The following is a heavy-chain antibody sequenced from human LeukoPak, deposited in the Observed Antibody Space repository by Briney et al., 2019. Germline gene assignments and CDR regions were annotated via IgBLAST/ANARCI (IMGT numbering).Heavy chain of an antibody. Sequence: GGSLRLSCAASGFTFSSYAMSWVRQAPGERLEWVSAISGSGGSTYYADSVKGRFTISRDNSKNTLYLQMNSLRAEDTAVYYCAKDSYYDSSGYFDYWGQGTLVTVSS. V-gene: IGHV3-23*01. CDR1: GFTFSSYA. CDR2: ISGSGGST. CDR3: AKDSYYDSSGYFDY. D-gene: IGHD3-22*01. J-gene: IGHJ4*02.